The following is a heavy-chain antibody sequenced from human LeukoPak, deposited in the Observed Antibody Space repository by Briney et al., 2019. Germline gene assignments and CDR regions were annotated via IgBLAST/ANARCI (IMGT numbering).Heavy chain of an antibody. Sequence: GASVKISCKASGYTFTTYYVHWVRQAPGQGLEWMGIINPRGDSTSYAQKFQGRVIMTRDTSTSTVFMELSSLRSDDTAIYYCAREAFPLQADATRFLGYCGGDCSPFDYWGQGTLVTVSS. D-gene: IGHD2-21*02. CDR3: AREAFPLQADATRFLGYCGGDCSPFDY. CDR1: GYTFTTYY. J-gene: IGHJ4*02. V-gene: IGHV1-46*01. CDR2: INPRGDST.